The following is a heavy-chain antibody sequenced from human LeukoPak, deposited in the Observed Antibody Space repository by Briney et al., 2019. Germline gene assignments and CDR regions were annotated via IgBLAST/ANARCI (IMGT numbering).Heavy chain of an antibody. J-gene: IGHJ3*02. CDR2: IYYSGST. D-gene: IGHD3-3*01. Sequence: SETLSLTCAVYGGSFSSYYWSWIRQPPGKGLEWIGYIYYSGSTNYNPSLKSRVTISVDTSKNQFSLKLSSVTAADTAVYYCARGAYYDFWSGYNTHDDAFDIWGQGTMVTVSS. CDR3: ARGAYYDFWSGYNTHDDAFDI. V-gene: IGHV4-59*01. CDR1: GGSFSSYY.